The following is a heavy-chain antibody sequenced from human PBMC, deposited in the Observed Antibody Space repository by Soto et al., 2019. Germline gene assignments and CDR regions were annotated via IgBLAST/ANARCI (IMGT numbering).Heavy chain of an antibody. CDR3: ARDSRYCRGGSCPRRHYYMDV. CDR1: GGTFSSYT. D-gene: IGHD2-15*01. J-gene: IGHJ6*03. CDR2: IIPILGIA. V-gene: IGHV1-69*04. Sequence: SVKVSCKASGGTFSSYTISWVRQAPGQGLEWMGRIIPILGIANYAQKFQGRVTITADKSTSTAYMELSSLGSEDTAVYYCARDSRYCRGGSCPRRHYYMDVWGKGTSVPVAS.